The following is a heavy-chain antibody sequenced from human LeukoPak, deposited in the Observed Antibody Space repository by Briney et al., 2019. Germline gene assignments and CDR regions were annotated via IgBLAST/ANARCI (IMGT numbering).Heavy chain of an antibody. J-gene: IGHJ3*02. Sequence: GGSLRLSCAASGFTFSDHYMDWVRQAPGKGLEWVGRIRNKANSYTTEYAASVKGRFTISRDDSKNSLYLQMNSLKTEDTAVYFCARAYYDFWSGYSREAFDIWGQGTMVTVSS. V-gene: IGHV3-72*01. CDR3: ARAYYDFWSGYSREAFDI. CDR2: IRNKANSYTT. D-gene: IGHD3-3*01. CDR1: GFTFSDHY.